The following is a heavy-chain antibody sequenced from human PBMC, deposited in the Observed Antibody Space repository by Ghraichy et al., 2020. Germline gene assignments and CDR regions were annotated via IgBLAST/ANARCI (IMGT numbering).Heavy chain of an antibody. CDR2: IQPGNGNT. CDR1: GYTFTSYR. CDR3: ARELHGDSSTCFMQVGYYYSDMDV. J-gene: IGHJ6*02. Sequence: ASVKVSCKASGYTFTSYRVHWVRQAPGQGLEWMGWIQPGNGNTDYANKFQGRVTFTRDTSASTVFMEMSRLRSEDTAVYSCARELHGDSSTCFMQVGYYYSDMDVWGQGTTVTVSS. V-gene: IGHV1-3*01. D-gene: IGHD2-15*01.